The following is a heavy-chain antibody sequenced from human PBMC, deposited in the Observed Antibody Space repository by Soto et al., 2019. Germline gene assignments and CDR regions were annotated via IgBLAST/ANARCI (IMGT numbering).Heavy chain of an antibody. CDR2: IKSQADGSPK. J-gene: IGHJ4*01. V-gene: IGHV3-15*01. CDR3: ATPRPGSHGYSF. Sequence: GGSLRLSCAASGITVSNVWLPWIRQAPGKGLEGVGLIKSQADGSPKEYVTPVKDRFIISREDSKNTVDLQMHALRTEDTAFYYCATPRPGSHGYSFWGHGALVNVSS. D-gene: IGHD3-16*01. CDR1: GITVSNVW.